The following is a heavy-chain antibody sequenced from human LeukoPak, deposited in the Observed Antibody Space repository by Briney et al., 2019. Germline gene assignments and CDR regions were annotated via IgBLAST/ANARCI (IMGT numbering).Heavy chain of an antibody. J-gene: IGHJ4*02. V-gene: IGHV4-59*01. D-gene: IGHD6-19*01. Sequence: SKTLSLTCTVSGGSISSYYWSWIRQPPGKGLEWIGYIYYSGSTNYNPSLKSRVTISVDTSKNQFSLKLSSVTAADTAVYYCARSAWYSSGWYSVDYWGQGTLVTVSS. CDR2: IYYSGST. CDR1: GGSISSYY. CDR3: ARSAWYSSGWYSVDY.